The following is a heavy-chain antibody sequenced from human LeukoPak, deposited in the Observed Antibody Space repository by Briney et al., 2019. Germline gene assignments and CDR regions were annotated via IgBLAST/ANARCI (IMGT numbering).Heavy chain of an antibody. V-gene: IGHV4-39*07. J-gene: IGHJ4*02. Sequence: SETLSLTCTVSGGSISSSSYYWGWIRQPPGKGLEWIGSIYYSGSTYYNPSLKSRVTISVDTSKNQFSLKLSSVTAADTAVYYCARSEWELLQPFNYWGQGTLVTVSS. CDR1: GGSISSSSYY. D-gene: IGHD1-26*01. CDR3: ARSEWELLQPFNY. CDR2: IYYSGST.